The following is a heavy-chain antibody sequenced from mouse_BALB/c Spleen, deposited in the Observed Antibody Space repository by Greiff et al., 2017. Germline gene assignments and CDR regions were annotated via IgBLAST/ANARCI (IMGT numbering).Heavy chain of an antibody. D-gene: IGHD1-1*01. CDR1: GFTFSSYA. CDR3: ARDYYGSSPLWYFDV. CDR2: ISSGGST. J-gene: IGHJ1*01. Sequence: DVMLVESGGGLVKPGGSLKLSCAASGFTFSSYAMSWVRQTPEKRLEWVASISSGGSTYYPDSVKGRFTISRDNARNILYLQMSSLRSEDTAMYYCARDYYGSSPLWYFDVWGAGTTVTVSS. V-gene: IGHV5-6-5*01.